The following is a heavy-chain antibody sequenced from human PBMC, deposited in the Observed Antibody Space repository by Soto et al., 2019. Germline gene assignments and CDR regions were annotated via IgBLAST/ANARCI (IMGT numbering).Heavy chain of an antibody. V-gene: IGHV1-18*01. CDR3: ARCIQQDYYYYGMDV. Sequence: GASVKVSCKASGYTFYSHSISWVRQAPGQGLEWMGRISADNGNTKYAQKFRGRVTMATDTSTSTVYMELRNLRSDDTAVYYCARCIQQDYYYYGMDVWGQGTTVTAP. D-gene: IGHD5-18*01. CDR2: ISADNGNT. J-gene: IGHJ6*02. CDR1: GYTFYSHS.